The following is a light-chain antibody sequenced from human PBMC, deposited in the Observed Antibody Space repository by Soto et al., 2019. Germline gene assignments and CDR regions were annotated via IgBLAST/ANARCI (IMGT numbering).Light chain of an antibody. V-gene: IGLV2-8*01. CDR2: EVS. CDR1: SSDVGAYNY. CDR3: SSRGGRNNYV. J-gene: IGLJ1*01. Sequence: QSPLTQPPSASGSPGQSVTISCTGTSSDVGAYNYVSWYQQHPGKAPKRMIYEVSTRPSGVPDRFSGSKSGNTASLTVSGLQAEAESDYYCSSRGGRNNYVFGTGTTLTVL.